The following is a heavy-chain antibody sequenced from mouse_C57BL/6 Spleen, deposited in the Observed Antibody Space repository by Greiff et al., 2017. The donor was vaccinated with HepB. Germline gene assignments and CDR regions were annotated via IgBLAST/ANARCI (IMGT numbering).Heavy chain of an antibody. CDR2: INPSNGGT. CDR1: GYTFTSYW. CDR3: ARRGITTVVATPYFDY. D-gene: IGHD1-1*01. J-gene: IGHJ2*01. V-gene: IGHV1-53*01. Sequence: VQLQQPGTELVKPGASVKLSCKASGYTFTSYWMHWVKQSPGQGLEWIGNINPSNGGTNYNEKFKSKATLTVDKSSSTAYMQLSSLTSEDSAVYYCARRGITTVVATPYFDYWGQGTTLTVSS.